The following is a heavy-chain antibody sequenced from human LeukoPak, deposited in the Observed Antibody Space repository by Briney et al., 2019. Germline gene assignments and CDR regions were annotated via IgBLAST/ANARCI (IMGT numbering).Heavy chain of an antibody. CDR3: ATEAYYHFDY. J-gene: IGHJ4*02. CDR2: ISSSSSYI. Sequence: PGGSLRLSCAASGFTFSSYSMNWVRQAPGQGLEWVSSISSSSSYIYYADSVKGRFTISRDNARNSLHLQMNSLRAEDTALYYCATEAYYHFDYWGQGTLVTVSS. CDR1: GFTFSSYS. V-gene: IGHV3-21*06. D-gene: IGHD3-10*01.